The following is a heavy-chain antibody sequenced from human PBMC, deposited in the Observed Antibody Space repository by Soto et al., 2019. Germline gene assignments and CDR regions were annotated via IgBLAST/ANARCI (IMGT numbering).Heavy chain of an antibody. D-gene: IGHD2-2*01. J-gene: IGHJ3*02. V-gene: IGHV4-30-4*01. Sequence: SETLSLTCTVSGGSISSGNYYWSWIRQPPGKGLEWIGYLDYTGTTFYDPSLERRVTMSVDTSKNQFSLRLSSVTAADTAIYYCARQACSSTICYPAFDIWGQGTMVTVSS. CDR2: LDYTGTT. CDR3: ARQACSSTICYPAFDI. CDR1: GGSISSGNYY.